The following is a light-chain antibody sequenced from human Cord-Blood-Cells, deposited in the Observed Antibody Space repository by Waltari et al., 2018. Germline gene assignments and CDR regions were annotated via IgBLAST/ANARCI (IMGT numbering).Light chain of an antibody. V-gene: IGLV2-23*01. CDR2: EGS. Sequence: QSALTQPASVSGSPGQSITISCTGTSSDAGRYNLVSWYQQHPGKAPKLKIYEGSKRPSGVSNRFSGSKSGNTASLTISGLQAEDEADYYCCSYAGSSTYVVFGGGTKLTVL. CDR1: SSDAGRYNL. CDR3: CSYAGSSTYVV. J-gene: IGLJ2*01.